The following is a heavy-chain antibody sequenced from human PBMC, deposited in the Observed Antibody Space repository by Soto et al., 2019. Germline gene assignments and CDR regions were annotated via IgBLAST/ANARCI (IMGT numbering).Heavy chain of an antibody. CDR2: IYYSGST. V-gene: IGHV4-28*01. Sequence: SETLSLTCAVSGYSISSSNWWGWIRQPQGKGLEWIGYIYYSGSTYYNPSLKSRVTMSVDTSKNQFSLKLSSVTAVDTAVYYCARLYSSGWSERDYGMDVWGQGTTVTVSS. D-gene: IGHD6-19*01. J-gene: IGHJ6*02. CDR3: ARLYSSGWSERDYGMDV. CDR1: GYSISSSNW.